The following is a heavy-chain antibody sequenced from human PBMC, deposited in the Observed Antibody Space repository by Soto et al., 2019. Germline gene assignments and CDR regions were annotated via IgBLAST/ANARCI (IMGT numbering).Heavy chain of an antibody. J-gene: IGHJ6*02. CDR3: TRTAGYYDSSGYYSGYYYYGMDV. Sequence: GGSLRLSCTASGFTFGDYAMSWVRQAPGKGLEWVGFIRSKAYGGTTEYAASVKGRFTISRDDSKSIAYLQMNSLKTEDTAVFYCTRTAGYYDSSGYYSGYYYYGMDVWGRGTTVTVSS. V-gene: IGHV3-49*04. D-gene: IGHD3-22*01. CDR2: IRSKAYGGTT. CDR1: GFTFGDYA.